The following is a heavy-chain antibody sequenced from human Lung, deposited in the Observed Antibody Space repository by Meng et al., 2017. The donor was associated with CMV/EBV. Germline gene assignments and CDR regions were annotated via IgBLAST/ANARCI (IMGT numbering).Heavy chain of an antibody. J-gene: IGHJ4*01. CDR3: ARSSGWSRFDS. V-gene: IGHV1-2*02. CDR2: INPNDDT. D-gene: IGHD6-19*01. Sequence: QVQLVLSGAEMKKPGASVKVSCKASGYTITDYYKHWVRQAPGQGFQWMGWINPNDDTNYAQNFQGRVTMTRDMSINTIYMALSRLTSEDTAVYYCARSSGWSRFDSWGHGTLAPSPQ. CDR1: GYTITDYY.